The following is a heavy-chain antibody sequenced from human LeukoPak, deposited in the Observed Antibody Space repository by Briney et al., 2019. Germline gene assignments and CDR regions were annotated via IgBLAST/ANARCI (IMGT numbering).Heavy chain of an antibody. D-gene: IGHD6-6*01. Sequence: SETLSLTCAVYGGSFSGYYWSWIRQPPGKGLEWIGSIYYSGSTYYNPSLKSRVTISVDTSKNQFSLKLSSVTAADTAVYYCAIYSSSFTYYFDYWGQGTLVTVSS. CDR1: GGSFSGYY. V-gene: IGHV4-34*01. CDR2: IYYSGST. J-gene: IGHJ4*02. CDR3: AIYSSSFTYYFDY.